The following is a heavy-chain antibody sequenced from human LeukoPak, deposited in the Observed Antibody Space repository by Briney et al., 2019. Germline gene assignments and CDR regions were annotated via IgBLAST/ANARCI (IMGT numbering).Heavy chain of an antibody. CDR1: GFIFSDRY. CDR3: ARETGWLFDY. D-gene: IGHD3-9*01. CDR2: ISPDGTNI. J-gene: IGHJ4*02. V-gene: IGHV3-11*04. Sequence: SGGSLRLSCVAAGFIFSDRYMSWIRQAPGKGMEWVAYISPDGTNIHYADSVKGRFTISRDNAKNSLFLQVNSLRAEDTAVYYCARETGWLFDYWGQGTLVTVSS.